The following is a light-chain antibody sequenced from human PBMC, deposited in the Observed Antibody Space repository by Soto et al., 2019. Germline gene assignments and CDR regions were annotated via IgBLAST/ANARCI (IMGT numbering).Light chain of an antibody. CDR1: QTIDSW. J-gene: IGKJ1*01. V-gene: IGKV1-5*03. CDR3: QQDHSYSGT. Sequence: IQINHSPSTLSASVGDRVTITCRASQTIDSWLAWYQQRPGKPPNLLIYKASTLASGVPSRFSGSGSGTEFTLTINSLQPDDFATYYCQQDHSYSGTFGQGTKVDI. CDR2: KAS.